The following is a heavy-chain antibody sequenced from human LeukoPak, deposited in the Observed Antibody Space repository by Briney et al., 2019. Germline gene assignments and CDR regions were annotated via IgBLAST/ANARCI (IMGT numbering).Heavy chain of an antibody. CDR3: ARARFNIAARPDYYYYYMDV. Sequence: QPGGSLRLSCAASGFTFSSYGMHWVRQAPGKGLEWVAVISYDGSNKYYVDSVKGRFTISRDNSKNTLYLQMNSLRAKDTAVYYCARARFNIAARPDYYYYYMDVWGKGTTVTVSS. V-gene: IGHV3-30*03. D-gene: IGHD6-6*01. CDR1: GFTFSSYG. CDR2: ISYDGSNK. J-gene: IGHJ6*03.